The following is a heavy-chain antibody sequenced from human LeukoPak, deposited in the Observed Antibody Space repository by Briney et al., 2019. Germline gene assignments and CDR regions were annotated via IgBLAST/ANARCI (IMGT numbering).Heavy chain of an antibody. CDR3: ARDPSNTSGRYQYFDL. CDR2: INPNSGGT. D-gene: IGHD6-19*01. V-gene: IGHV1-2*02. J-gene: IGHJ2*01. CDR1: GYTFTGYY. Sequence: ASVKVSCKASGYTFTGYYMHWVRQAPGQGLEWMGWINPNSGGTNYAQKFQGRVTMTRDTSISTAYMELRSLTSDDTALYYCARDPSNTSGRYQYFDLWGRGTLVTVSS.